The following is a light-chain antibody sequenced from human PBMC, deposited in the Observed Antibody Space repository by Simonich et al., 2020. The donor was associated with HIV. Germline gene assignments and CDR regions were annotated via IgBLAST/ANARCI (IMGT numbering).Light chain of an antibody. V-gene: IGKV4-1*01. J-gene: IGKJ3*01. CDR3: QHYYSTPFT. Sequence: DIVMTQSPDSLAVSLGERATINCNSSQSVLYSSNNKNYLAWYQQKPGQPPKLLIYWASTRESGVPDRFSGSGSGTDFTLTISSLQAEDVAVYYCQHYYSTPFTFGPGTKVAIK. CDR1: QSVLYSSNNKNY. CDR2: WAS.